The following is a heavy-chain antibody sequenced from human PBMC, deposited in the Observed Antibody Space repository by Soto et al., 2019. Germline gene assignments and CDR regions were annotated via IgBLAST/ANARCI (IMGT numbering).Heavy chain of an antibody. D-gene: IGHD4-17*01. CDR1: RFTFSSYA. J-gene: IGHJ4*02. CDR3: AKDLLVTTPLLSDY. V-gene: IGHV3-23*01. CDR2: ISGSGGST. Sequence: GGSLRLSCAASRFTFSSYAMSWVRQAPGKGLEWVSAISGSGGSTYYADSVKGRFTISRDNSKNTLYLQMNSLRAEDTAVYYCAKDLLVTTPLLSDYWGQGTLVTVSS.